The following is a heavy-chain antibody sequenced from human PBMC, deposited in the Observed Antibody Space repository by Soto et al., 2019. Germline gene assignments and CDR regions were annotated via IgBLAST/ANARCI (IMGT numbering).Heavy chain of an antibody. V-gene: IGHV1-69*01. Sequence: QVQLVQSGAEVKKPGSSVKVSCKAYGGTFSSYAISWVRQAPGQGLAWMGGIIPIFGTANYAQKFQGRVTITADESTSTAYMELSSLRSEDTAVYYCARGGYCSGGSCYHGMDVWGQGTTVTGSS. CDR1: GGTFSSYA. J-gene: IGHJ6*02. D-gene: IGHD2-15*01. CDR2: IIPIFGTA. CDR3: ARGGYCSGGSCYHGMDV.